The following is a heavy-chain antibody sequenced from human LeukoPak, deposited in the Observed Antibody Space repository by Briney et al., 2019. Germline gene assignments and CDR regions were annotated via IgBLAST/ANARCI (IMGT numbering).Heavy chain of an antibody. CDR3: ARQSALSGSSWP. Sequence: GGSLRLSCAASGFTFSSYGMSWVRQMPGKGLEWMGIIYPGDFDTRYSPSFQGQVTISADRSSSTAYLQWRSLKASDTAMYYCARQSALSGSSWPWGQGTLVTVSS. J-gene: IGHJ4*02. CDR1: GFTFSSYG. V-gene: IGHV5-51*01. CDR2: IYPGDFDT. D-gene: IGHD6-13*01.